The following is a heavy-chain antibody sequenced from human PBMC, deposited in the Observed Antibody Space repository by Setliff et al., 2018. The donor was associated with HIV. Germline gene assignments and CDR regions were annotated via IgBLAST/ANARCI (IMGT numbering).Heavy chain of an antibody. D-gene: IGHD3-10*01. CDR1: GYTFTGYY. CDR2: VIPNSDDT. V-gene: IGHV1-2*02. CDR3: ARAAGDLNTFYI. Sequence: ALVKVSCKASGYTFTGYYIHWVRQAPGQGLEWMGWVIPNSDDTNYAQKFQGRVTMTRDTSISTAYMEMSRLRSDDTAIYYCARAAGDLNTFYIWGQGTMVTVSS. J-gene: IGHJ3*02.